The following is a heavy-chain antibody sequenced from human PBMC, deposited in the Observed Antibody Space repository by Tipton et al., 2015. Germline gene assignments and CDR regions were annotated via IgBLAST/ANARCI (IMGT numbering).Heavy chain of an antibody. CDR3: ARGRNNAFDI. Sequence: TLSLTCAVFGGSFSDYYWNWIRQPPGKGLEWIGEINHSGGTKYNPSLKSRVTMSVDTSKNQFSLQLNSVTPEDTAVYYCARGRNNAFDIWGQGTLVTVSS. CDR2: INHSGGT. CDR1: GGSFSDYY. V-gene: IGHV4-34*01. J-gene: IGHJ3*02.